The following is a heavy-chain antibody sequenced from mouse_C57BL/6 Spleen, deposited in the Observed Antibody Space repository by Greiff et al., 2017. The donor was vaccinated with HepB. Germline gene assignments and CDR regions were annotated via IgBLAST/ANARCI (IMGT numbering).Heavy chain of an antibody. CDR2: IWGVGST. V-gene: IGHV2-6*01. J-gene: IGHJ3*01. CDR1: GFSLTSYG. D-gene: IGHD3-2*02. CDR3: ASDGSSGRFAY. Sequence: VKLMESGPGLVAPSQSLSITCTVSGFSLTSYGVDWVRQSPGKGLEWLGVIWGVGSTNYNSALKSRLSISKDNSKSQVFLKMNSLQTDDTAMYYCASDGSSGRFAYWGQGTLVTVSA.